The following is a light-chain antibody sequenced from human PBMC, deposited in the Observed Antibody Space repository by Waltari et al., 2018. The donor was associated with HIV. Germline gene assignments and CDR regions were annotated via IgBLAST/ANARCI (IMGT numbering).Light chain of an antibody. CDR3: QSADSNASLWV. CDR2: KDT. V-gene: IGLV3-25*03. Sequence: SYELTQPPSVSVSPGQTARITCPGDALPKQYAYWYQQRPGQAPVLVIYKDTERPSWIPERFSGSSSGTTATLTIIGVQAQDEADYHCQSADSNASLWVFGGGSKLTVL. CDR1: ALPKQY. J-gene: IGLJ3*02.